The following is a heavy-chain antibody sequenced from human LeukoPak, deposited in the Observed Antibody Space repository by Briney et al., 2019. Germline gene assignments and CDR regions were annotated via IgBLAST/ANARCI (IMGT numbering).Heavy chain of an antibody. Sequence: GGSLRLSCAASGFTVSSNYMSWVRQALGKGLEWVSVIYSGGSTYYAGSVKGRFTISRGNSKNTLYLQMNSLRAEDTAVYYCAREDRNSWYYWFDPWGQGTLVTVSS. CDR1: GFTVSSNY. D-gene: IGHD6-13*01. J-gene: IGHJ5*02. CDR2: IYSGGST. CDR3: AREDRNSWYYWFDP. V-gene: IGHV3-53*01.